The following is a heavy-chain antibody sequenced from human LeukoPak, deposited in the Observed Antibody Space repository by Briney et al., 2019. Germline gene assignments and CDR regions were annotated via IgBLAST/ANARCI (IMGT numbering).Heavy chain of an antibody. D-gene: IGHD6-13*01. CDR1: GFTFSSYW. J-gene: IGHJ4*02. CDR2: INRDGSTT. CDR3: TRDSYSSPDY. Sequence: GGSLRLSCAASGFTFSSYWMHWVRQDPGKGLVWVSRINRDGSTTSYADSVKGRFTISRDNAKNTPYLQMNSLRVEDTALYYCTRDSYSSPDYWGQGTLVTVSS. V-gene: IGHV3-74*01.